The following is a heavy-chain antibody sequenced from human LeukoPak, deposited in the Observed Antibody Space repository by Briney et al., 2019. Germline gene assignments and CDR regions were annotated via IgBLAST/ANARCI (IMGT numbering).Heavy chain of an antibody. CDR1: GFTFSLYW. Sequence: GGSLRLSCAASGFTFSLYWMNWVRRAPGKGLEWVANIKQDGSEKNYVDSVKGRFTISRDNAKNSLYVQMNNLRVEDTAMYYCAGGTGFIIKDWGQETLVTASS. CDR3: AGGTGFIIKD. CDR2: IKQDGSEK. J-gene: IGHJ4*02. D-gene: IGHD3-9*01. V-gene: IGHV3-7*03.